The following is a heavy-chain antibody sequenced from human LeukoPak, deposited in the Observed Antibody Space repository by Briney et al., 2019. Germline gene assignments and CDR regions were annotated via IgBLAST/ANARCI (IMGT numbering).Heavy chain of an antibody. V-gene: IGHV1-46*01. Sequence: GASVKVSCKASGYTFTGYYMHWVRQAPGQGLEWMGIINPSGGSTSYAQKFQGRVTMTRDMSTSTVYMELSSLRSEDTAVYYCAREWGQNYDFWSGHSRGGGYFDYWGQGTLVTVSS. D-gene: IGHD3-3*01. J-gene: IGHJ4*02. CDR3: AREWGQNYDFWSGHSRGGGYFDY. CDR2: INPSGGST. CDR1: GYTFTGYY.